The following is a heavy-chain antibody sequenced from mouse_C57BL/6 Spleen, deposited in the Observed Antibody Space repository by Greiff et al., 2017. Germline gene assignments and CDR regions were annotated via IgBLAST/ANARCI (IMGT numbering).Heavy chain of an antibody. CDR3: AREGLYDCYIYYAMDY. V-gene: IGHV1-82*01. J-gene: IGHJ4*01. Sequence: VQLQQSGPELVKPGASVKISCKASGYAFSSSWMNWVKQRPGKGLEWIGRIYPGDGDTNYNGKFKGKATLTADKSSSTAYMQLSSLTSEDSAVYVCAREGLYDCYIYYAMDYWGQRTAVTVSS. CDR1: GYAFSSSW. D-gene: IGHD2-3*01. CDR2: IYPGDGDT.